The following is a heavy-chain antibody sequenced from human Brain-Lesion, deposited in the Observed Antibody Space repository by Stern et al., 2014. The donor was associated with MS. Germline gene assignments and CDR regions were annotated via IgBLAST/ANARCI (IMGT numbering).Heavy chain of an antibody. CDR3: ATLSPGAGGNYYRHFDY. Sequence: QVQLLQPGAEVKKPGASVKVSCKVSGYTLTELSMHWVRQAPRKGLEWMGGFDPEDGETIYGQKFQGRVTMTEDTSTDTAYMELSSLRSEDTAVYYCATLSPGAGGNYYRHFDYWGQGTLVTVSS. CDR2: FDPEDGET. D-gene: IGHD1-26*01. V-gene: IGHV1-24*01. J-gene: IGHJ4*02. CDR1: GYTLTELS.